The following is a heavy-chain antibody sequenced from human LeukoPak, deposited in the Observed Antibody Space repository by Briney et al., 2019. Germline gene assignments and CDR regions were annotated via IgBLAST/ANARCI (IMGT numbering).Heavy chain of an antibody. J-gene: IGHJ6*03. Sequence: SVKVSCKVSGYTLTELSMHWVRQAPGQGLEWMGGIIPIFGTANYARKFQGRVTITADESTSTAYVELSSLRSEDTAVYYCARATSNSDGYYYYMDVWGKGTTVTVSS. CDR3: ARATSNSDGYYYYMDV. V-gene: IGHV1-69*13. CDR1: GYTLTELS. D-gene: IGHD4-11*01. CDR2: IIPIFGTA.